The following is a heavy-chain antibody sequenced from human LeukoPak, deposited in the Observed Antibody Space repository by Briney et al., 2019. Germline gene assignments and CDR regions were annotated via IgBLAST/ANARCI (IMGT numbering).Heavy chain of an antibody. CDR1: GLTFSSYW. D-gene: IGHD1-14*01. V-gene: IGHV3-74*01. CDR3: ARSNQADDY. J-gene: IGHJ4*02. Sequence: GGSLRLSCAASGLTFSSYWMHWVRQVPGKGLVWVSRINPGGSSTAYADSVKGRFTIPRDNAKNTLYLQMDSLRAEDTAIYYCARSNQADDYWGQGTLVTVSS. CDR2: INPGGSST.